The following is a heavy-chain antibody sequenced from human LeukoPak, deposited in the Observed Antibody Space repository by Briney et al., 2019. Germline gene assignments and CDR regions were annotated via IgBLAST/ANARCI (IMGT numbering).Heavy chain of an antibody. J-gene: IGHJ4*02. CDR3: ASDDGSSPFDY. Sequence: PSETLSLTCTVSGGSISSSSYYWGWIRQPPGKGLEWIGSIYYSGSTYYNPSLKSRVTISVDTSKNQFSLKLSSVTAADTAVYYCASDDGSSPFDYWGQGTLVTVSS. D-gene: IGHD1-26*01. CDR2: IYYSGST. CDR1: GGSISSSSYY. V-gene: IGHV4-39*01.